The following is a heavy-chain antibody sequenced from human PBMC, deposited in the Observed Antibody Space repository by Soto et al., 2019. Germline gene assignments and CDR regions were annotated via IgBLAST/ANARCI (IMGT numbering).Heavy chain of an antibody. CDR1: GGSISSGGYY. CDR2: IHYTGSN. Sequence: SETLSLTCTVSGGSISSGGYYWSWIRLHPGKGLEWIGSIHYTGSNYYNPSLRSRVTISVDTSRNQFSLKVNSVTAADTAVYYCARRGYNYGSLYFFDLWGHGTLVTVSS. CDR3: ARRGYNYGSLYFFDL. V-gene: IGHV4-31*03. J-gene: IGHJ4*01. D-gene: IGHD3-10*01.